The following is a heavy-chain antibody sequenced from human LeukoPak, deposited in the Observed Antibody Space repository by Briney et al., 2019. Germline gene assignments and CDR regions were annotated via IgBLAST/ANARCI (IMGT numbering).Heavy chain of an antibody. D-gene: IGHD5-18*01. V-gene: IGHV3-23*01. CDR3: AKGPSAYSYGSFDY. CDR2: ISGSGGNT. CDR1: GFTFSSCA. Sequence: GGSLRLSCAASGFTFSSCAMSWVRQAPGKGLEWVSSISGSGGNTYYADSVKGRFTISRDNSKNTLYLQMNSLRADDTAVYYCAKGPSAYSYGSFDYWGQGTLGTVSS. J-gene: IGHJ4*02.